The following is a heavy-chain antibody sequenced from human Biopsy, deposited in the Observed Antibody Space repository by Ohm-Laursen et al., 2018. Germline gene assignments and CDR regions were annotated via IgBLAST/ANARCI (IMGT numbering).Heavy chain of an antibody. CDR2: IYSGGNT. CDR1: GDSLTSGPAN. Sequence: SDTLSLTCTVSGDSLTSGPANWSWIRQSPGQGLEYIGFIYSGGNTNYNPSLKNRVTMSVDTSKNQFSLILSSMTAADTAVYYCAREPRIAAVAYFDPWGQGTLVTVSS. J-gene: IGHJ5*02. CDR3: AREPRIAAVAYFDP. V-gene: IGHV4-61*01. D-gene: IGHD6-13*01.